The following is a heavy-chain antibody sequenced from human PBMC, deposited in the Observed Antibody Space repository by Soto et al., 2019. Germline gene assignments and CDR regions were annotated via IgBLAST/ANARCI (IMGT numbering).Heavy chain of an antibody. CDR3: AKDKGSIRVMYFFDN. J-gene: IGHJ4*02. CDR1: GFTFEDYA. D-gene: IGHD2-21*01. CDR2: INWKSGTI. V-gene: IGHV3-9*01. Sequence: EVQLVESGGGFLQPGRSLRLSCAARGFTFEDYAMHWVRQVPGKGLEWVSGINWKSGTIGYADSVKGRFTISRDNARKALYLQINSLRAEETALYYNAKDKGSIRVMYFFDNWGQGSLVTVSS.